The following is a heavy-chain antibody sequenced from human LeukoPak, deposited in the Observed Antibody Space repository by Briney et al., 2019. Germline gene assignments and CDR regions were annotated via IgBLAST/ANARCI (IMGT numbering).Heavy chain of an antibody. Sequence: GGSLRLSCAASGLIVSSNYMSWVRQAPGKGLEWVSVIYSGGSVYYADSVKGRFTISRDNSKNTLYLQMNSLRAEDTAVYYCARDPSRGLYYFDHWGQGTLVTVSS. D-gene: IGHD3/OR15-3a*01. V-gene: IGHV3-53*01. CDR1: GLIVSSNY. J-gene: IGHJ4*02. CDR2: IYSGGSV. CDR3: ARDPSRGLYYFDH.